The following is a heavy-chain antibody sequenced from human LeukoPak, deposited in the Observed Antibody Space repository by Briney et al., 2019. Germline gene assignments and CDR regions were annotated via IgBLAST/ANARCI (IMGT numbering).Heavy chain of an antibody. Sequence: PGGSLRLSCAASGISFSSFGMHWVRQAPGKGLEWVTFIRYDGHNKYYADSVKGRFTISRDNSKNTLYLQMNSLRAEDTAVYYCARGYSSSSWSLFDYWGQGTLVTVSS. CDR1: GISFSSFG. D-gene: IGHD6-6*01. CDR3: ARGYSSSSWSLFDY. CDR2: IRYDGHNK. V-gene: IGHV3-30*02. J-gene: IGHJ4*02.